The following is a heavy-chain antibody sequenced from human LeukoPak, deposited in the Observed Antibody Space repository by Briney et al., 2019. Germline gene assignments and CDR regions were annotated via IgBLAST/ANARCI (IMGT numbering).Heavy chain of an antibody. CDR2: IYPGESDT. Sequence: GESLKISCKGSGYSFTSYWIAWVRQMPGKGLEWMGIIYPGESDTRYSPSFQGQITISLDKSIKTAYLQWNSLKASDTAIYFCARQERDAFGYWGQGTLVTVSS. CDR1: GYSFTSYW. J-gene: IGHJ4*02. V-gene: IGHV5-51*01. CDR3: ARQERDAFGY. D-gene: IGHD1-1*01.